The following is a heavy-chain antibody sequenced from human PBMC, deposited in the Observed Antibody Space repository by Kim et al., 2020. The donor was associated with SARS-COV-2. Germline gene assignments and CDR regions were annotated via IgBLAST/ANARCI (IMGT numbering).Heavy chain of an antibody. CDR3: TRGGIQSNFDY. CDR1: GFNFAAYA. Sequence: GGSLRLSCTASGFNFAAYAMDWVRQAPGKGLEWVGFIRSRARGGTIEYAASVKGRFTISRDDSKNTAYLQMDSLKTEDTAVYYCTRGGIQSNFDYWGQGTLVNVSS. D-gene: IGHD5-18*01. J-gene: IGHJ4*02. CDR2: IRSRARGGTI. V-gene: IGHV3-49*04.